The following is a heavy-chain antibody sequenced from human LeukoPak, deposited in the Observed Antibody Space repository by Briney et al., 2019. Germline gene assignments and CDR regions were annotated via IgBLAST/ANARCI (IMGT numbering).Heavy chain of an antibody. Sequence: SVKVSCKASGGTFISYAISWVRQAPGQGLEWMGGIIPIFGTANYAQKFQGRVTITADEYTGTAYMELSSLRSEDTAVYYCARDPGDYDFWSAEPLNWFDPWGQGTLVTVSS. CDR1: GGTFISYA. J-gene: IGHJ5*02. CDR3: ARDPGDYDFWSAEPLNWFDP. V-gene: IGHV1-69*01. CDR2: IIPIFGTA. D-gene: IGHD3-3*01.